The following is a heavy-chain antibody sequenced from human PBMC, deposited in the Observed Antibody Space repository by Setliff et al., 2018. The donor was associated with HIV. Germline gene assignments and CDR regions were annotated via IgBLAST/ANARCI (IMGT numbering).Heavy chain of an antibody. D-gene: IGHD3-9*01. CDR1: GGSISSSSYY. Sequence: SETLSLTCTVSGGSISSSSYYWGWIRQPPGKGLEWIGSIYYSGSTYYNPSLKSRVTISVDTSKNQFSLKLSSGTAADTAVYYCARGDILTGPERYWGQGTLVTVSS. V-gene: IGHV4-39*01. CDR2: IYYSGST. CDR3: ARGDILTGPERY. J-gene: IGHJ4*02.